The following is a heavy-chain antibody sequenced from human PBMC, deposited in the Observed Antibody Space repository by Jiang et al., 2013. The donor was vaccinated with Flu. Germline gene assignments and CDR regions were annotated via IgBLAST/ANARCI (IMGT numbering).Heavy chain of an antibody. D-gene: IGHD2-2*01. J-gene: IGHJ6*02. CDR3: AREIVVVPAARRDRNRDYYYGMDV. Sequence: GLVWVSRINSDGSSTSYADSVKGRFTISRDNAKNTLYLQMNSLRAEDTAVYYCAREIVVVPAARRDRNRDYYYGMDVWGQGTTVTVSS. V-gene: IGHV3-74*01. CDR2: INSDGSST.